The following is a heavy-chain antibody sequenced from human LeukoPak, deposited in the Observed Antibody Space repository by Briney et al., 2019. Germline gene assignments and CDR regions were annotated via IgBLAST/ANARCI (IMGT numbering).Heavy chain of an antibody. CDR1: GYTFTSYD. CDR3: ARVFISPYQLLTSYYMDV. J-gene: IGHJ6*03. D-gene: IGHD2-2*01. V-gene: IGHV1-8*01. Sequence: GASVKVSCKASGYTFTSYDINWVRQATGQGLEWMGWMNPNSGNTGYAQKFQGRVTMTRNTSISTAYMELSSLRSEDTAVYCCARVFISPYQLLTSYYMDVWGKGTTVTVSS. CDR2: MNPNSGNT.